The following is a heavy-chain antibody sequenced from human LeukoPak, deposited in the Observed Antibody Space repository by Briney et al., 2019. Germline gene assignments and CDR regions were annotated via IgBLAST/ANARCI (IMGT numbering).Heavy chain of an antibody. CDR2: MNPNSGNT. J-gene: IGHJ4*02. Sequence: GASVKVSCKASGYTFTSYDINWVRQATGQGLEWMGWMNPNSGNTGYAQKFQGRVTITRNTSISTAYMELSSLRSEDTAVYYCARDRKPVTNDYWGQGTLVTVSS. D-gene: IGHD4-17*01. V-gene: IGHV1-8*03. CDR3: ARDRKPVTNDY. CDR1: GYTFTSYD.